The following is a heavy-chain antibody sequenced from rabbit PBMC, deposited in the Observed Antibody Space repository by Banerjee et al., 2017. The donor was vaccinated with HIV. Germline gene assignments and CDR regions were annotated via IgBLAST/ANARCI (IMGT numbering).Heavy chain of an antibody. V-gene: IGHV1S45*01. CDR3: ARDLAGVIGWNFNF. D-gene: IGHD4-1*01. CDR2: INSNTGNT. J-gene: IGHJ3*01. CDR1: GFTLSSYW. Sequence: QEQLVESGGGLVQPEGSLTLTCKASGFTLSSYWMWWVRQAPGKGLEWIACINSNTGNTVYASWAKGRFTISKASWTTVTLQMTSLTAADTASYFCARDLAGVIGWNFNFWGQGTLVTVS.